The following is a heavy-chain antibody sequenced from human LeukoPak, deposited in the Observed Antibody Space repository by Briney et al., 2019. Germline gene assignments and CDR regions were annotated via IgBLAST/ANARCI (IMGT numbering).Heavy chain of an antibody. J-gene: IGHJ4*02. V-gene: IGHV3-23*01. Sequence: GGSLRLSCAASGFTFSSYAMSWVRQPPGKGLEWVASFDGNADGTYYADSVKGRCTISRDNSKNTLYLQMNSLRAEDTAIYYCAKPRIIGLGWAQFDYWGQGSLVTVSS. CDR3: AKPRIIGLGWAQFDY. D-gene: IGHD2-15*01. CDR1: GFTFSSYA. CDR2: FDGNADGT.